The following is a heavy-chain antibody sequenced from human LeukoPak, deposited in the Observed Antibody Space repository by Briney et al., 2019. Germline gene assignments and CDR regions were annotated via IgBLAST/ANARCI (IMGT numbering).Heavy chain of an antibody. CDR2: VYSGGST. J-gene: IGHJ6*02. CDR1: GFTVSATY. Sequence: PGGSLTLSCEASGFTVSATYMTWVRQAPGKGLEWVSVVYSGGSTYYADSVKGRFTISRDNSKNTLYLQMSSLRDEDTAVYFCARHFGVISKGVYYYYYGLDFWGQGTTVTVSS. V-gene: IGHV3-66*04. CDR3: ARHFGVISKGVYYYYYGLDF. D-gene: IGHD3-3*01.